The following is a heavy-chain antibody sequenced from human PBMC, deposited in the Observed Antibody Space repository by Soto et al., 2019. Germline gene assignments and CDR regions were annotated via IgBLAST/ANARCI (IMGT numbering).Heavy chain of an antibody. J-gene: IGHJ6*02. CDR2: INPNSGGT. D-gene: IGHD1-1*01. CDR1: GYTFTGYY. Sequence: ASVKVSCKASGYTFTGYYMHWVRQAPGQGLEWMGWINPNSGGTNYAQKFQGWVTMTRDTSISTAYMELSRLRSDDTAVYYCARADDLYYYYYGMDVWGQGTTVTVSS. V-gene: IGHV1-2*04. CDR3: ARADDLYYYYYGMDV.